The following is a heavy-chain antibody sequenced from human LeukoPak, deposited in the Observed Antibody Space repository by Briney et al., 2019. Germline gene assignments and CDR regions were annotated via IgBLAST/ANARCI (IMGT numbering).Heavy chain of an antibody. Sequence: GGSLRLSCAASGFTVSSNYMSWVRQAPGKGLEWVSVIYSGGSTYYADSVKGRFTISRDNSKNTLFLQMNSLRAEDTAIYYCAKDRIVVVGAATHFDSWGQGTLVTVSS. CDR2: IYSGGST. D-gene: IGHD2-15*01. V-gene: IGHV3-53*01. CDR3: AKDRIVVVGAATHFDS. CDR1: GFTVSSNY. J-gene: IGHJ4*02.